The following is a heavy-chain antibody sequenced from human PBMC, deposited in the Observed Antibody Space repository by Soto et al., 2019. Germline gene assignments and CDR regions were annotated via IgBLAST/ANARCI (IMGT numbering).Heavy chain of an antibody. V-gene: IGHV3-48*01. CDR3: VRSRREWFGVVPPSDV. Sequence: VGSLRLSCEDSGFTFSSYSFNWVRQAPGQGLEWVSFISSGGYTIYHADSLEGRFSISRDDAKNSVYLQMSGLRMDDTAVYYCVRSRREWFGVVPPSDVWGRGTLVTVSS. J-gene: IGHJ4*02. D-gene: IGHD3-3*01. CDR2: ISSGGYTI. CDR1: GFTFSSYS.